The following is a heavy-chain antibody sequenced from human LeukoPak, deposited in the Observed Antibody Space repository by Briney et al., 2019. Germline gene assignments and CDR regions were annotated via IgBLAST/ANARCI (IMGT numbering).Heavy chain of an antibody. J-gene: IGHJ4*02. CDR1: GYSFNNYG. D-gene: IGHD3-22*01. V-gene: IGHV1-18*01. CDR3: ARTPYYDSSDYFDY. CDR2: ISAYNGNT. Sequence: ASVKVSCKASGYSFNNYGITWVRQAPGQGLEWMGWISAYNGNTNYAQKLQGRVTMTTDTSTSTAYMELRSLRSEDTAVYYCARTPYYDSSDYFDYWGQGTLVTVSS.